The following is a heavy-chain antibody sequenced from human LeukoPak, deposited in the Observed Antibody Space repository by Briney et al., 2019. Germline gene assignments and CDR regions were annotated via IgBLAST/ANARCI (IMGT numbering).Heavy chain of an antibody. Sequence: GGSLTLSCVASGFTFSIFDMSWVRQAPGKGLECVSTITRGVGSTYYADSVKGRFTISRDNSKNMLYLQMNSLRAEDTAVYYCARVGIAAAGFRNLYAFDIWGQGTMVTVSS. CDR3: ARVGIAAAGFRNLYAFDI. D-gene: IGHD6-13*01. CDR1: GFTFSIFD. J-gene: IGHJ3*02. CDR2: ITRGVGST. V-gene: IGHV3-23*01.